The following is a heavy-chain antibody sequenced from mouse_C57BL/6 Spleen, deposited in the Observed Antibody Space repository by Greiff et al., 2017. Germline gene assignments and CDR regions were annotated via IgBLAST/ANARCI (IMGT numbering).Heavy chain of an antibody. Sequence: DVHLVESGGDLVKPGGSLKLSCAASGFTFSSYGMSWVRQTPDKRLEWVATISSGGSYTYYPDSVKGRFTISRDNAKNTLYLQMSSLKSEDTAMYYCARHDYYGSSPPWFAYWGQGTLVTVSA. D-gene: IGHD1-1*01. CDR2: ISSGGSYT. CDR1: GFTFSSYG. J-gene: IGHJ3*01. CDR3: ARHDYYGSSPPWFAY. V-gene: IGHV5-6*01.